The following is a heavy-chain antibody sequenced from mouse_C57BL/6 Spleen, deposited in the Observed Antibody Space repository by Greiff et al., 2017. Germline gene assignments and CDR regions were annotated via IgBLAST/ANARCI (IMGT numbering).Heavy chain of an antibody. Sequence: QVQLQQSGPELVKPGASVKISCKASGYAFSSSWMNWVKQRPGKGLEWIGRIYPGDGDTNYNGKFKGKATLTADNTSSTAYMQLSSLTSEDSAVYFCASPYCGSSYGYFDVWGTGTTVTVSS. V-gene: IGHV1-82*01. CDR3: ASPYCGSSYGYFDV. CDR2: IYPGDGDT. D-gene: IGHD1-1*01. J-gene: IGHJ1*03. CDR1: GYAFSSSW.